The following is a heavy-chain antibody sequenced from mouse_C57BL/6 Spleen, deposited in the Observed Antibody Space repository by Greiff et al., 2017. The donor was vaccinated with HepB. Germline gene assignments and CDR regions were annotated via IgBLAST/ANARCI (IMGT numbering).Heavy chain of an antibody. CDR2: ISYDGSN. CDR1: GYSITSGYY. CDR3: AIYSNLFDY. Sequence: EVKLQESGPGLVKPSQSLSLTCSVTGYSITSGYYWNWIRQFPGNKLEWMGYISYDGSNNYNPSLKNRISITRDTSKNQFFLKLNSVTTEDTATYYCAIYSNLFDYWGQGTTLTVSS. D-gene: IGHD2-5*01. J-gene: IGHJ2*01. V-gene: IGHV3-6*01.